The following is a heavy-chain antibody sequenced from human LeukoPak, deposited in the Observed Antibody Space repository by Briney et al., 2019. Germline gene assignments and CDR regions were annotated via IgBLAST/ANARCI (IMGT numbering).Heavy chain of an antibody. Sequence: GASVKVSCKASGYTFTSYDINWVRQATGQGLEWMGWMNPNSGNTGYAQQFQGRVTSTRNTSISTAYMELSSLRSEDTAVYYCARAPAPAAPFDYWGQGTLVTVSS. CDR2: MNPNSGNT. J-gene: IGHJ4*02. D-gene: IGHD2-2*01. CDR1: GYTFTSYD. V-gene: IGHV1-8*03. CDR3: ARAPAPAAPFDY.